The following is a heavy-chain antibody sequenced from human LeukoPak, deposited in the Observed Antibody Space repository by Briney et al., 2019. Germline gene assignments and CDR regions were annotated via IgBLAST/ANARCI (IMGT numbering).Heavy chain of an antibody. Sequence: SETLSLTSTVSGGSLSGYYWSWIRQPPGEGLEWIGYIYYSGTTNYNPSLKSRLTISVDTSKNRFSLKLTSVAAADTAVYYCARKKRADPGFDIWGQGTMVTVSS. CDR1: GGSLSGYY. CDR2: IYYSGTT. CDR3: ARKKRADPGFDI. V-gene: IGHV4-59*01. J-gene: IGHJ3*02.